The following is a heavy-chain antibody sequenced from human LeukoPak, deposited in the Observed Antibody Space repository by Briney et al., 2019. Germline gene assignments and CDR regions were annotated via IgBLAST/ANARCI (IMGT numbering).Heavy chain of an antibody. CDR3: ATFNGYSSNFYKY. Sequence: GGPLRLSCAASGFIFNNAWMSWVRQAPGKGLEWVGRIQSKTDGGTTDYAAPVKGRFTISRDDSKNTLYLQMNSLKTEDTAVYYCATFNGYSSNFYKYWGQGTLVTVSS. CDR2: IQSKTDGGTT. D-gene: IGHD6-13*01. V-gene: IGHV3-15*05. CDR1: GFIFNNAW. J-gene: IGHJ4*02.